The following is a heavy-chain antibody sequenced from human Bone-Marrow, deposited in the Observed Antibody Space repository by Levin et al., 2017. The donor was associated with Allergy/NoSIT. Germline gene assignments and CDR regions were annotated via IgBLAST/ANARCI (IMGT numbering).Heavy chain of an antibody. Sequence: GGSLRLSCEGSGYTFSTYAMHWVRQAPGKGLEWVAVISNDGNKKYHADSEQGRFSISRDNSKNTLYLQINSLRTEDTAVYFCARIVGYCTTNSCDHWGQGTLVTVSS. CDR3: ARIVGYCTTNSCDH. CDR2: ISNDGNKK. J-gene: IGHJ4*01. V-gene: IGHV3-30-3*01. CDR1: GYTFSTYA. D-gene: IGHD2-8*01.